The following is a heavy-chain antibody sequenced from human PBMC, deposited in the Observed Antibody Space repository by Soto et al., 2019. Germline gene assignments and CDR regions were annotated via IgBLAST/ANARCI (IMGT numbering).Heavy chain of an antibody. Sequence: ASVKVSCKASGYTFTSYYMHWVRQAPGQGLEWMGIINPSGGSTSYAQKFQGRVTMTRDTSTSTVYMELSSLRSEDTAVYYCARVGWFGELSYYYDMDVWGQGTTVTVSS. CDR3: ARVGWFGELSYYYDMDV. CDR2: INPSGGST. CDR1: GYTFTSYY. J-gene: IGHJ6*02. V-gene: IGHV1-46*01. D-gene: IGHD3-10*01.